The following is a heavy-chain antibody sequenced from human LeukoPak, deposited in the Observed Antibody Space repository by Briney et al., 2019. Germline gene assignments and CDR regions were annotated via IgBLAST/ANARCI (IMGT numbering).Heavy chain of an antibody. V-gene: IGHV3-53*01. CDR3: ARDIAYDSSGYYSPHFDY. J-gene: IGHJ4*02. D-gene: IGHD3-22*01. CDR1: GFTVSSNY. CDR2: IYSGGST. Sequence: GGSLRLSCAASGFTVSSNYMSWVRQAPGKGLEWVSVIYSGGSTYYADSVKGRFTISRDNSKSTLYLQMNSLRAEDTAVYYCARDIAYDSSGYYSPHFDYWGQGTLVTVSS.